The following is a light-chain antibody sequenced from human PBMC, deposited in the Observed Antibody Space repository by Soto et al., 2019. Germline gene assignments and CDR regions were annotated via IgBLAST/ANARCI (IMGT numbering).Light chain of an antibody. Sequence: EIVLTQSPATLSLSPGERATLSCRASESVSSYLSCYQQKPGQAPRLLIYDASNRATGIPARFSGSGSGTDFTLTISSLEPEDFAVYYCQPRSNWPSFTFGPVTMVYI. V-gene: IGKV3-11*01. CDR2: DAS. CDR3: QPRSNWPSFT. J-gene: IGKJ3*01. CDR1: ESVSSY.